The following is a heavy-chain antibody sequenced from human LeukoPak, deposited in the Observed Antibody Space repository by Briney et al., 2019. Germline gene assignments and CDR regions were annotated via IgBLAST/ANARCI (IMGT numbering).Heavy chain of an antibody. CDR2: IYYCGST. V-gene: IGHV4-31*03. CDR3: ARVREDIVVVPAGVAGPNWFDP. J-gene: IGHJ5*02. D-gene: IGHD2-2*01. CDR1: GGSISSGGYY. Sequence: SETLSLTCTDSGGSISSGGYYWSWIRQHPGKGLEWIGYIYYCGSTYYNPSLKSRVTISVDTSKNQFSLKLSSVTAADTAVYYCARVREDIVVVPAGVAGPNWFDPWGQGTLVTVSS.